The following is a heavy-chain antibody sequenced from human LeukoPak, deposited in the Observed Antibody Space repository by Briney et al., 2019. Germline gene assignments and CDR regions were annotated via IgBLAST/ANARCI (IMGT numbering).Heavy chain of an antibody. CDR1: GFSFHDYT. CDR2: ILWDGGDTWDGRKT. Sequence: GGSLRLSCVASGFSFHDYTMHWVRQAPGKGLEWVSLILWDGGDTWDGRKTYYADSVKGRFTISRDNSKNSLYLQLNSLGTEDTALYFCAKGGNLGTESLDIWGQGTMVTVSS. CDR3: AKGGNLGTESLDI. J-gene: IGHJ3*02. D-gene: IGHD1-7*01. V-gene: IGHV3-43*01.